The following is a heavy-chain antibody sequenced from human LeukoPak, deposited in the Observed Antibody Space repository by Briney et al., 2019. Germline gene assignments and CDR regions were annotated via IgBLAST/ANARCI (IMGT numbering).Heavy chain of an antibody. Sequence: ASVKASCKASGYTFTTYGVSWVRQAPGQGLEWMGWISGYDGNTNYVQKFQGRVTMTTDTSTSTAYMELRSLRSDDTAVYYCARMESTTATAFDYWGQGTLVTVSS. CDR3: ARMESTTATAFDY. J-gene: IGHJ4*02. CDR2: ISGYDGNT. CDR1: GYTFTTYG. V-gene: IGHV1-18*01. D-gene: IGHD4-17*01.